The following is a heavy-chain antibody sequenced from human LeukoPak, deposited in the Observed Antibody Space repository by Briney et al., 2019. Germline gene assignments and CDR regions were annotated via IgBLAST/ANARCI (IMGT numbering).Heavy chain of an antibody. CDR1: GFHFSSSA. J-gene: IGHJ4*02. Sequence: PGGSLRLSCAASGFHFSSSAMTWVRQAPGGGLEWVSFINDYGDTTYYGDSVKGRFSVSRDNSKNTLYLQMNSLRAEDTAIHHCARNLKSGTYDYWGQGTLVTISS. V-gene: IGHV3-23*01. CDR2: INDYGDTT. CDR3: ARNLKSGTYDY. D-gene: IGHD1-26*01.